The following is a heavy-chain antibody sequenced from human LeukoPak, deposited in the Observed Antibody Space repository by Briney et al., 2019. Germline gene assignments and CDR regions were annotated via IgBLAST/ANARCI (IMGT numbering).Heavy chain of an antibody. V-gene: IGHV4-59*01. CDR2: IYYSGST. CDR1: GGSIGRYY. D-gene: IGHD2-2*01. CDR3: ARCTSTSCYSWFDP. J-gene: IGHJ5*02. Sequence: SETLSLTCTVSGGSIGRYYWSWIRQPPGKGLEWIGYIYYSGSTNYNPSLKSRVTISVDTSKNQFSLKLSSVTAADTAVYYCARCTSTSCYSWFDPWGQGTLVTVSS.